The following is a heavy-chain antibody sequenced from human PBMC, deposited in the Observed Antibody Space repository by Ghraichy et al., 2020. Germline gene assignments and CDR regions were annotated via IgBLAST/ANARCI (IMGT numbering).Heavy chain of an antibody. CDR2: INPNSGGT. CDR1: GYTFTGYY. Sequence: ASVKVSCKASGYTFTGYYMHWVRQAPGQGLEWMGRINPNSGGTNYAQKFQGRVTMTRDTSISTAYMELSRLRSDDTAVYYCARGGTAKYTYCGGDCYLVDIWGQGTMVTVSS. J-gene: IGHJ3*02. V-gene: IGHV1-2*06. D-gene: IGHD2-21*01. CDR3: ARGGTAKYTYCGGDCYLVDI.